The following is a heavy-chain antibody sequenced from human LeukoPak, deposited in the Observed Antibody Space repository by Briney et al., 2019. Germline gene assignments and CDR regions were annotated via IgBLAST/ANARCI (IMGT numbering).Heavy chain of an antibody. CDR1: GGTFSSYA. J-gene: IGHJ5*02. CDR3: ARDRDDFWSGYSFWFDP. CDR2: IIPIFGTA. D-gene: IGHD3-3*01. Sequence: SVKVSCKASGGTFSSYAISWVRQAPGQGLEWMGGIIPIFGTANYAQKFQGRVTITTDESTSTAYMELSSLRSEDTAVYYCARDRDDFWSGYSFWFDPWGQGTLVTVSS. V-gene: IGHV1-69*05.